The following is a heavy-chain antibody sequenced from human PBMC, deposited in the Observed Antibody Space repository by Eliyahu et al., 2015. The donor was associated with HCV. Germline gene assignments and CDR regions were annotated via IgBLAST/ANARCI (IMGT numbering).Heavy chain of an antibody. J-gene: IGHJ6*02. CDR2: SRGETXSYTT. Sequence: EVQLVESGGGLVQPGGSLRLSCAASGFTFIDHYLDGVRQAPGKGLEWVGRSRGETXSYTTQXAXSVKXRFIISRDGSKNXLYLQMNSLKIEDTAVYYCSRGARGYNYGANYYGMDVWGQGTTVTVSS. V-gene: IGHV3-72*01. D-gene: IGHD5-18*01. CDR1: GFTFIDHY. CDR3: SRGARGYNYGANYYGMDV.